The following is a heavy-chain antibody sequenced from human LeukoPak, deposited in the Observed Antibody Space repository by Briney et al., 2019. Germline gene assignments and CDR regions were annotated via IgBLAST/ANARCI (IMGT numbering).Heavy chain of an antibody. Sequence: ASVKVSCKASGYTFTSYDINWVRQATGQGLEWMGWMNPNSGNTDYAQKLQGRVTMTTDTSTSTAYMELRSLRSGDTAVYYCAREATLEVIDYWGQGTLVTVSS. D-gene: IGHD2-15*01. J-gene: IGHJ4*02. CDR3: AREATLEVIDY. V-gene: IGHV1-8*01. CDR2: MNPNSGNT. CDR1: GYTFTSYD.